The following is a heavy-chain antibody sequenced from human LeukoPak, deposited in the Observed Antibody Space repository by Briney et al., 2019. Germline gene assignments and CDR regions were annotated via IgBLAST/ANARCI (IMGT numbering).Heavy chain of an antibody. CDR1: GFTFRSYA. V-gene: IGHV3-30*04. D-gene: IGHD5-18*01. CDR2: ISFDGREA. J-gene: IGHJ4*02. CDR3: ARGGYHAYYLDY. Sequence: GGSLRLSCAASGFTFRSYAMHWVRQAPGKGLEWVAGISFDGREAYYADSVRGRFSISRDNSKDTLYAQLNSLRAEDTAVYYCARGGYHAYYLDYWGQGSLVTVSS.